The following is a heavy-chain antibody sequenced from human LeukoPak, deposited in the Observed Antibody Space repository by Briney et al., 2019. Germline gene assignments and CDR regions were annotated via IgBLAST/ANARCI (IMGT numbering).Heavy chain of an antibody. Sequence: GASVKVSCKTSGYTFTGYYMHWVRQAPGQGLEWMGWINPNSGYTNYAQNFQGRVTMTRDTSISTAYMELSRLTSDDTAVYHCAPSAGGGPYYFDYWGQGTLVTVSS. D-gene: IGHD3-16*01. CDR1: GYTFTGYY. V-gene: IGHV1-2*02. CDR2: INPNSGYT. J-gene: IGHJ4*02. CDR3: APSAGGGPYYFDY.